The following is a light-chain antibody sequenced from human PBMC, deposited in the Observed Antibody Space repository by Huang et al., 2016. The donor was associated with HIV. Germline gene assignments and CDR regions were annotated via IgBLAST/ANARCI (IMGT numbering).Light chain of an antibody. CDR1: QNIDTN. Sequence: EIVMTQSPATLSVSPGERAILLCRASQNIDTNVAWYQQKPGQAPRLLIFGAATRATGISARFTSGGSETEFTLTINSVQSEDVAMYYCHQYNDWPPWTFGQGTRVEI. J-gene: IGKJ1*01. CDR3: HQYNDWPPWT. V-gene: IGKV3-15*01. CDR2: GAA.